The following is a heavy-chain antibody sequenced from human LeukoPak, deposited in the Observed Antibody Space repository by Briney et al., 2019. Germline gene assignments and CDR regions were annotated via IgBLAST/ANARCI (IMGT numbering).Heavy chain of an antibody. CDR3: ARDLDYYDSSGYSYYFDY. Sequence: GGSLRLSCAASGFTFSTYYMNWVRQAPGKGLEWVSYISTSSTTTYNADSVKGRFTISRDNAKNSLYLQMNSLRAEDTAVYYCARDLDYYDSSGYSYYFDYWGQGTLVTVSS. CDR1: GFTFSTYY. CDR2: ISTSSTTT. V-gene: IGHV3-48*04. J-gene: IGHJ4*02. D-gene: IGHD3-22*01.